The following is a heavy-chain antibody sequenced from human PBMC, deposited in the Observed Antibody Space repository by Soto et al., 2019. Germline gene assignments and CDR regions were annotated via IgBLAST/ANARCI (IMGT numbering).Heavy chain of an antibody. CDR2: LNPSGGSK. Sequence: GASVKVSCKASGYTFTSYYMPWVRQAPGQGLEWMGILNPSGGSKSSAQKFQGRVTMTRDTATSTVYMELSSLRSEDTAVYYCAREDDSGRFDYWGQGTLVTVSS. D-gene: IGHD3-22*01. CDR3: AREDDSGRFDY. V-gene: IGHV1-46*01. J-gene: IGHJ4*02. CDR1: GYTFTSYY.